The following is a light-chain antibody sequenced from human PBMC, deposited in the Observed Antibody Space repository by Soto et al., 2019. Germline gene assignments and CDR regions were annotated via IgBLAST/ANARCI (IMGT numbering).Light chain of an antibody. V-gene: IGKV1-33*01. CDR3: QQYDNLPLT. J-gene: IGKJ4*01. CDR1: QGISSY. CDR2: DAS. Sequence: IQLTQSPSSLSASVGDRVTITCRASQGISSYLAWYQQKPGKAPKLLIYDASNLETGVPPRFSGSGSGTDFTFTISSLQPEDIETYYCQQYDNLPLTFGGGTKVDIK.